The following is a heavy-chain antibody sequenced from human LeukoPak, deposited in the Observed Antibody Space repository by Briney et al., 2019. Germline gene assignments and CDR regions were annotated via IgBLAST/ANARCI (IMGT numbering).Heavy chain of an antibody. CDR2: IHPDGSET. Sequence: GESLRLSCAASGFAFSSHWMNWVRQAPGKGLEWVANIHPDGSETSYVDSVKGRFTISRDNAGKSMFLQMNSLGVEETALYFCVRWGVEAGMDHWGQGTLVTVSS. D-gene: IGHD6-19*01. CDR1: GFAFSSHW. V-gene: IGHV3-7*01. CDR3: VRWGVEAGMDH. J-gene: IGHJ4*02.